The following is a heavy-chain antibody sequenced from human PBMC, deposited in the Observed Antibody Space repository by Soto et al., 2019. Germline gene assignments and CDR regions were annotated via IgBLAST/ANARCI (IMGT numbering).Heavy chain of an antibody. CDR3: ARDRWEFQLFYYGLDV. CDR1: VFTFSNYG. Sequence: GGSLRLSCAASVFTFSNYGMHWVRQAPGKGLEWVAIIWYDGSNDYYVDSVKGRFTISRDNSKNTLSLQMNSLRAEDTAVYYCARDRWEFQLFYYGLDVWGQGTTVTVSS. CDR2: IWYDGSND. D-gene: IGHD1-26*01. J-gene: IGHJ6*02. V-gene: IGHV3-33*01.